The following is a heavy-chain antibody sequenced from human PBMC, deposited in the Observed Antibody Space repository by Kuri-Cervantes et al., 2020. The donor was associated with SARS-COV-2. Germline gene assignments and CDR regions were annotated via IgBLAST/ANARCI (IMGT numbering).Heavy chain of an antibody. J-gene: IGHJ4*02. CDR3: ARVPYYDSFGYFDY. D-gene: IGHD3-3*01. CDR1: GYTFTSYG. Sequence: ASVKVSCKASGYTFTSYGISWVRQAPGQGLEWMGWISAYNGNTNYAQKLQDRVTITADESTNTAYMELRSLRSEDTAVYYCARVPYYDSFGYFDYWGQGTLVTVSS. V-gene: IGHV1-18*01. CDR2: ISAYNGNT.